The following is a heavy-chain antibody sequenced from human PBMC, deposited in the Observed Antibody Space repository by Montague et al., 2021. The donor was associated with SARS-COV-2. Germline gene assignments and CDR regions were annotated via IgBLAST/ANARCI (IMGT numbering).Heavy chain of an antibody. CDR2: IYYTGST. D-gene: IGHD4-23*01. J-gene: IGHJ4*02. V-gene: IGHV4-59*11. CDR3: ARGGGWKRHFDY. CDR1: GGSINNHY. Sequence: SETLSLTCNASGGSINNHYWSWIRQSPGRGLEWIGYIYYTGSTTRNPSLDSRVTISLDTSRDLVSLELRSLTAADTAVYYCARGGGWKRHFDYWGQGTLVAVSS.